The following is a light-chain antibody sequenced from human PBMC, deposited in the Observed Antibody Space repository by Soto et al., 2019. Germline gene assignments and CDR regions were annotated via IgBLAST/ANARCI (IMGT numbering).Light chain of an antibody. CDR3: QQYDNGPPWT. CDR2: GAS. Sequence: EIVMTQSPATLSVSPGERATLSCRASQSVRSYLAWYQQKPGQAPRLLVYGASTRATDIPGRFSGSGSGTEFTLTISSLQSEDFAVYYCQQYDNGPPWTFGQGTKVEIK. CDR1: QSVRSY. V-gene: IGKV3-15*01. J-gene: IGKJ1*01.